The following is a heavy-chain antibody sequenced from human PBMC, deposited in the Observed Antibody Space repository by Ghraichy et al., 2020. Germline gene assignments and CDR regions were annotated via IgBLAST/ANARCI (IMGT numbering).Heavy chain of an antibody. CDR1: GGSFSGYY. Sequence: SETLSLTCAVYGGSFSGYYWSWIRQPPGKGLEWIGEINHSGSTNYNPSLKSRVTISVDTSKNQFSLKLSSVTAADTAVYYCARGRNRYSSSWYSMRWGQGTLVTVSS. V-gene: IGHV4-34*01. D-gene: IGHD6-13*01. CDR3: ARGRNRYSSSWYSMR. J-gene: IGHJ4*02. CDR2: INHSGST.